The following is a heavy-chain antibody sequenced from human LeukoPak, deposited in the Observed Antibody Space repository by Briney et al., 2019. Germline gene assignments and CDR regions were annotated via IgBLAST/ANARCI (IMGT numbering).Heavy chain of an antibody. V-gene: IGHV3-48*01. CDR3: ARVAYNYGRGYFEY. CDR1: GFTFSNYG. CDR2: ISSGSRDI. D-gene: IGHD5-18*01. Sequence: GGSLRPSCAASGFTFSNYGMKWVRQAPGKGLDWLSYISSGSRDIYYSDSVKGRFTISRDNAKNSLYLQMNSLRAEDTAVYYCARVAYNYGRGYFEYWGQGTLVTVSS. J-gene: IGHJ4*02.